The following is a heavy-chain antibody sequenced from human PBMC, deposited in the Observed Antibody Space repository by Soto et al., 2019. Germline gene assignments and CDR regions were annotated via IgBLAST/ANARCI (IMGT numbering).Heavy chain of an antibody. CDR3: AKDPKDGLPRMDYFDY. V-gene: IGHV3-30*18. D-gene: IGHD3-10*01. CDR1: GFTFSSYG. CDR2: ISYDGSNK. Sequence: TGGSLRLSCAASGFTFSSYGMHWVRQAPGKGLEWVAVISYDGSNKYYADSVKGRFTISRDNSKNTLYLQMNSPRAEDTAVYYCAKDPKDGLPRMDYFDYWGKGTLVTVAS. J-gene: IGHJ4*02.